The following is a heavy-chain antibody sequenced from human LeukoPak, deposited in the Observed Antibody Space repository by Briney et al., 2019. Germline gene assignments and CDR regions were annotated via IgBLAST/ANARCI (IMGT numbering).Heavy chain of an antibody. V-gene: IGHV3-21*01. CDR2: ISSSSSYI. CDR1: GFTFSSYS. Sequence: PGGSLRLSCAASGFTFSSYSMNWVRQAPGKGLEWVSSISSSSSYIYYADSVRGRFTISRDNAKNSLYLQMNSLRAEDTAVYYCARYYGDYSCADYWGQGTLVTVSS. CDR3: ARYYGDYSCADY. D-gene: IGHD4-17*01. J-gene: IGHJ4*02.